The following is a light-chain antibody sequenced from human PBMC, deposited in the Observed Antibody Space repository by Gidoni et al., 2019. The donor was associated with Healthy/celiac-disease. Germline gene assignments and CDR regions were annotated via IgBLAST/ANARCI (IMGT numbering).Light chain of an antibody. CDR1: SSNIGAGYD. V-gene: IGLV1-40*01. CDR3: QSYDSSLSGSRV. Sequence: SVLTQPPSVSGALGQRVPISCTGSSSNIGAGYDVHWYQQLPGTAPKLLIYGNSNRPSGVPDRFSGSKSGTSASLAITGLQAEDEADYYCQSYDSSLSGSRVFGGGTKLTVL. CDR2: GNS. J-gene: IGLJ2*01.